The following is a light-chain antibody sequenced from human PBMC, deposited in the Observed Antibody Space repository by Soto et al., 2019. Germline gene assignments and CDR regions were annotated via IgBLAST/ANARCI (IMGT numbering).Light chain of an antibody. CDR1: SSDVGGYNY. Sequence: QSVLTQPRSGSGAPGQSVTISCTGTSSDVGGYNYVSWYQQHPGKAPKPMIYDVSKRPSGVPDRFSGSKSGNTASLTISGLQAEDVADYSCCAYEAISLYV. CDR2: DVS. V-gene: IGLV2-11*01. J-gene: IGLJ1*01. CDR3: CAYEAISLYV.